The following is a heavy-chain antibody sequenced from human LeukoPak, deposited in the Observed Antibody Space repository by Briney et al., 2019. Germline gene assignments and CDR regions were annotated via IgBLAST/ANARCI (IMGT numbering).Heavy chain of an antibody. CDR3: TMENKYSGSYLQNF. D-gene: IGHD1-26*01. Sequence: GGSLRLSCTASGFTFGDYAMSWVRQAPGKGLEWVGFIRSKAYGGTTEYAASVKGRFTISRDDSKSIAYLQMNSLKTEGTAVYYCTMENKYSGSYLQNFWGQGTLVTVSS. J-gene: IGHJ4*02. CDR2: IRSKAYGGTT. CDR1: GFTFGDYA. V-gene: IGHV3-49*04.